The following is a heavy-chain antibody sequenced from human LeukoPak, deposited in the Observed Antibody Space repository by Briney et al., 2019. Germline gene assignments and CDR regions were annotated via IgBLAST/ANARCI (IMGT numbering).Heavy chain of an antibody. D-gene: IGHD5-24*01. CDR3: STSRDGYNYFDY. V-gene: IGHV4-30-2*01. J-gene: IGHJ4*02. Sequence: SQTLSLTCAVSGASISSGGYSWSWLRQPPGKGLEWIVYIYHSGSTYYNPSLESRVTISLDRSKNQFSLKLSSVTAADTAVYYCSTSRDGYNYFDYWGQGTLVTVSS. CDR2: IYHSGST. CDR1: GASISSGGYS.